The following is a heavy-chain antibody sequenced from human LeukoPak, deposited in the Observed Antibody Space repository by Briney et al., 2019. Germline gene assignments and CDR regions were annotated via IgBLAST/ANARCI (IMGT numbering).Heavy chain of an antibody. CDR2: TYYRSKWYY. D-gene: IGHD5-12*01. Sequence: SQTLSLTCAISGDSVSSNSVAWNWVRQSPSRGLEWLGRTYYRSKWYYGYAVSVKSRMTINPDTSKNQFALQLNSVTPEDTAVYYCARGATAHFDYWGQGTLVTVSS. J-gene: IGHJ4*02. CDR3: ARGATAHFDY. V-gene: IGHV6-1*01. CDR1: GDSVSSNSVA.